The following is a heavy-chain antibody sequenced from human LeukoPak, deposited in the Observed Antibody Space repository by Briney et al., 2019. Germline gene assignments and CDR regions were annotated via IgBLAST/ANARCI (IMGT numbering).Heavy chain of an antibody. J-gene: IGHJ3*01. CDR1: GVSISPYH. CDR2: IHTSGSN. V-gene: IGHV4-4*09. D-gene: IGHD3-3*01. CDR3: ARLSAAVHLGAFDL. Sequence: KPSETLSLTCAVSGVSISPYHWAWIRQPPGKGLEWIGYIHTSGSNNQYPSLKSRVTISVDKSKNHFSLRLTSVTAADTAVYYCARLSAAVHLGAFDLWGQGTMVTVSS.